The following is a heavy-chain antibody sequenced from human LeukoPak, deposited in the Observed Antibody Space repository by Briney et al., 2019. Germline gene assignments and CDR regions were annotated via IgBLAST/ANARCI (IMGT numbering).Heavy chain of an antibody. CDR1: GFSFGNSD. CDR2: INYNGRRT. D-gene: IGHD1-26*01. Sequence: PGGSLRLSCAASGFSFGNSDMNWFRQSPGGGPQWVANINYNGRRTYYADSVKGRFTIARDNSQSKLFLQMNGLRAEDTALYYCAKDPNWEGGYWGQGTLVTVSS. CDR3: AKDPNWEGGY. V-gene: IGHV3-23*01. J-gene: IGHJ4*02.